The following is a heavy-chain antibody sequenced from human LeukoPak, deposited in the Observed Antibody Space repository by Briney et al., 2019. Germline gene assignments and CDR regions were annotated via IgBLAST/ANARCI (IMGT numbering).Heavy chain of an antibody. CDR1: GGSISSSSYY. D-gene: IGHD2-21*02. J-gene: IGHJ4*02. CDR3: ATQPIVVVTATTFPISRYFDY. CDR2: IYYSGST. Sequence: SETLSLTCTVSGGSISSSSYYWGWIRQPPGKGLEWIGSIYYSGSTYYNPSLKSRVTISVDTSKNQFSLKRSSVTAADTALYYSATQPIVVVTATTFPISRYFDYWGQGTLVTVSS. V-gene: IGHV4-39*01.